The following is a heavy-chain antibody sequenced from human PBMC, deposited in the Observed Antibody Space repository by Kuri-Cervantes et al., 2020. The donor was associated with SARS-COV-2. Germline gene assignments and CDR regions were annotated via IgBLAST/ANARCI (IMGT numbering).Heavy chain of an antibody. CDR1: GFIFSSYG. D-gene: IGHD3-3*01. V-gene: IGHV3-30*18. CDR3: AKEDKVLRFLEWLGGMDV. J-gene: IGHJ6*02. CDR2: ISYDGSSK. Sequence: SLKTSCASSGFIFSSYGIHWVRPAPGKGLEWVAVISYDGSSKYYPDSVKGRFTISRDNSKNTLYLQMNSLRAEETAVYYCAKEDKVLRFLEWLGGMDVWGQGTTVTVSS.